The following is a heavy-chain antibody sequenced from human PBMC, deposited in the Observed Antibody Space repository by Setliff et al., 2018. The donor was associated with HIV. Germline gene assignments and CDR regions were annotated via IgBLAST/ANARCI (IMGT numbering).Heavy chain of an antibody. CDR1: VASISGGDYC. CDR3: ARGRMGYYGSGSYLP. CDR2: IDSSGTI. D-gene: IGHD3-10*01. V-gene: IGHV4-61*02. Sequence: SETLSLTCTVSVASISGGDYCWTWLRQPAGKGLEWIGRIDSSGTIDYTPSLKGRIAISVDTSRNQFSLRVTSVTAADTAVYYCARGRMGYYGSGSYLPWGQGMLVTVSS. J-gene: IGHJ5*02.